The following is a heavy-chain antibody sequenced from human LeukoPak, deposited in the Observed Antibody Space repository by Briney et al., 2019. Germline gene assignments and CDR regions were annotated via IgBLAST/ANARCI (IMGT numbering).Heavy chain of an antibody. CDR3: ASLRSYSDAFDI. D-gene: IGHD2-21*01. J-gene: IGHJ3*02. CDR1: GNTFTSYW. CDR2: IYPGDSDT. Sequence: GGSLKISCQGSGNTFTSYWIAWVRQMPGEGLEWMGIIYPGDSDTRYSPSFQGQATISADKSISTAFLQWSSLKASDSAMYYCASLRSYSDAFDIWGQGTMVTVSS. V-gene: IGHV5-51*01.